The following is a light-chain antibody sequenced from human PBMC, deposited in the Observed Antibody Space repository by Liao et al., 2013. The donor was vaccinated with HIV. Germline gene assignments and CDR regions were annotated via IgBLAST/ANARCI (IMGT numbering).Light chain of an antibody. J-gene: IGLJ1*01. CDR1: NIGSKS. Sequence: SYELTQPPSVSVAPGETATITCGGDNIGSKSVHWFQQRPGQAPVLVIYYDTDRPSGIPERLSGSNSGNTATLTISRVEAGDEADYYCQVWDSSSDHPGVFGTGTKVTVL. CDR3: QVWDSSSDHPGV. V-gene: IGLV3-21*04. CDR2: YDT.